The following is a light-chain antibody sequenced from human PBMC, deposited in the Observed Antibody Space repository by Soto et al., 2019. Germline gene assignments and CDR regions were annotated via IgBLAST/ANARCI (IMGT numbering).Light chain of an antibody. J-gene: IGLJ2*01. CDR1: SSNIGADYD. Sequence: QSVLTQPPSVSGAPGQRVTISCTGSSSNIGADYDVHWYQQLPGTAPKLLIYGNSNRPSGVPDRFSGSKSGTSASLAITGLQAEDEADYYCQSYDSSLDVVFGGGTQLTVL. V-gene: IGLV1-40*01. CDR2: GNS. CDR3: QSYDSSLDVV.